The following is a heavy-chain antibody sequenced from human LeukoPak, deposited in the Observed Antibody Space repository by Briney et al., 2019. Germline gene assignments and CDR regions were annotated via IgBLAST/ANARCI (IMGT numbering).Heavy chain of an antibody. CDR1: GGSISSSPYY. CDR3: ARGRRIQLWLLGTNFDY. V-gene: IGHV4-39*07. J-gene: IGHJ4*02. D-gene: IGHD5-18*01. CDR2: IYYSGTT. Sequence: SETLSLTCTVSGGSISSSPYYWGWIRQPPGKGLEWIGSIYYSGTTHYNPSLKSRVTISVDTSKNQFSLKLSSVTAADTAVYYCARGRRIQLWLLGTNFDYWGQGTLVTVSS.